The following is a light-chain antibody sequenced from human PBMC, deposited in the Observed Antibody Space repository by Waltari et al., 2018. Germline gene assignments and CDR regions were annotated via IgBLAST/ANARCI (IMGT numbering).Light chain of an antibody. CDR2: AAS. V-gene: IGKV1-39*01. J-gene: IGKJ2*01. CDR1: QSIISY. CDR3: QQSYSTPNT. Sequence: DIQMTQSPSSLSASVGDRVTITCRASQSIISYLNWYQQKPGKAPKLLIYAASSLQSGVPSRFSGSGSGTDFTLTISSLQPEDFATYYCQQSYSTPNTFGQGPSWRSN.